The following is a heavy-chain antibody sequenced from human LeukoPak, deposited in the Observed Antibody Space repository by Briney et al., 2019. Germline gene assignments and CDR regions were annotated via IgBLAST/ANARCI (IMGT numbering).Heavy chain of an antibody. CDR3: ARQVVPSYYDY. CDR2: VSYSGST. D-gene: IGHD2-21*01. CDR1: GDSFSSSGYY. Sequence: SETLSLTCTVSGDSFSSSGYYWVWIRQPPGKGLEWVGTVSYSGSTYYNPSLKSRVTTSADTPKRQFSLRLSSVTAADTAVYYCARQVVPSYYDYWGQGTLVTVSS. J-gene: IGHJ4*02. V-gene: IGHV4-39*01.